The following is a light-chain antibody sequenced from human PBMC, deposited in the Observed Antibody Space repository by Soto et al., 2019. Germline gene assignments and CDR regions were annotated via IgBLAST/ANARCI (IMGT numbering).Light chain of an antibody. CDR2: DAS. V-gene: IGKV3-11*01. J-gene: IGKJ2*01. CDR1: QSVSSY. Sequence: EIVLTQSPATLSLSPGERATLSCRASQSVSSYLAWYQQKPGQAPRLLIYDASNMATGIPARFSGSGSGTDFTLTLSSLEPEDFVVYYCQQRSNWPPYTFGQGTKLEIK. CDR3: QQRSNWPPYT.